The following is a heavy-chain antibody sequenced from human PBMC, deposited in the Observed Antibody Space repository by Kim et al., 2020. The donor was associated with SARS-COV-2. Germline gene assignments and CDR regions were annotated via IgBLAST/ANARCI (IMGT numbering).Heavy chain of an antibody. V-gene: IGHV4-31*03. CDR3: ARNYYGSGSYYNQIHDYGMDV. J-gene: IGHJ6*02. CDR1: GGSISSGGYY. Sequence: SETLSLTCTVSGGSISSGGYYWSWIRQHPGKGLEWIGYIYYSGSTYYNPSLKSRVTISVDTSKNQFSLKLSSVTAADTAVYYCARNYYGSGSYYNQIHDYGMDVWGQGTTVTVSS. D-gene: IGHD3-10*01. CDR2: IYYSGST.